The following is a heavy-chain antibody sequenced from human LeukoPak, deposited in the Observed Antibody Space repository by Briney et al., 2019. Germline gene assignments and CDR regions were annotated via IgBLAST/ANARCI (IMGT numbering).Heavy chain of an antibody. V-gene: IGHV4-39*01. CDR3: ARYYYDSSGYPEGFDY. D-gene: IGHD3-22*01. CDR2: IYYSGTT. Sequence: PSETLSLTCTVSGGSISSSSYYWGWIRQPPGKGLEWIGNIYYSGTTNYNPSLKSRVTISVDTSTNQFSLKLSSVTAADTAVHYCARYYYDSSGYPEGFDYWGQGTLVTVSS. CDR1: GGSISSSSYY. J-gene: IGHJ4*02.